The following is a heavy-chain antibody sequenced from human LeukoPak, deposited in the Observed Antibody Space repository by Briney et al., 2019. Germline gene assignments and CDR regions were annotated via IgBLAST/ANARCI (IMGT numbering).Heavy chain of an antibody. CDR1: GFTFHTYA. J-gene: IGHJ4*02. CDR2: IRYDGSNK. V-gene: IGHV3-30*04. Sequence: GRSLRLSCAASGFTFHTYAMHWVRQAPGKGLEWVAFIRYDGSNKYYADSVKGRFTISRDNSKNTLYLQMNSLRAEDTAVYYCANTREYYYDSSGYLISWGQGTLVTVSS. CDR3: ANTREYYYDSSGYLIS. D-gene: IGHD3-22*01.